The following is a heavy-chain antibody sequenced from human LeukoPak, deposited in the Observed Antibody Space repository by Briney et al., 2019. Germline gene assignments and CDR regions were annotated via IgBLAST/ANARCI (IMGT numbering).Heavy chain of an antibody. V-gene: IGHV4-39*07. CDR3: ARVGGSGWPRGKFDY. D-gene: IGHD6-19*01. J-gene: IGHJ4*02. CDR2: IYYSGST. CDR1: GGSIRSSSYY. Sequence: KPSETLSLTCTVSGGSIRSSSYYWGWIRQPPGKGLEWIGIIYYSGSTYHNPSLKSRVTISLDTSKNQFSLKLSSVTAADTAVYYCARVGGSGWPRGKFDYWGQGTLVAVSS.